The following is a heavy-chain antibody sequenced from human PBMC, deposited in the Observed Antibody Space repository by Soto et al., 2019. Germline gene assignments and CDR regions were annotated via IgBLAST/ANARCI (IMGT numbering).Heavy chain of an antibody. CDR2: INPNSGGT. Sequence: ASVKVSCKASGYTFTGYYMHWVRQAPGQGLEWMGWINPNSGGTNYAQKFQGRVTMTRDTSISTAYMELSRLRSDDTAVYYCARVELLYGDYYYGMDVWGQGTTVTVSS. D-gene: IGHD4-17*01. CDR3: ARVELLYGDYYYGMDV. J-gene: IGHJ6*02. CDR1: GYTFTGYY. V-gene: IGHV1-2*02.